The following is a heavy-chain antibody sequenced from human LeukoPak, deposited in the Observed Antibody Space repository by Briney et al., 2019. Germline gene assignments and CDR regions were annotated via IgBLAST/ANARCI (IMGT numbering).Heavy chain of an antibody. CDR2: IWYDGSNK. CDR3: AKGSGDPGYYYYYYMDV. D-gene: IGHD4-17*01. CDR1: GFTFSSYA. J-gene: IGHJ6*03. Sequence: PGGSLRLSCAASGFTFSSYAMSWVRQAPGKGLEWVAVIWYDGSNKYYADSVKGRFTISRDNSKNTPYLQMNSLRAEDTAVYYCAKGSGDPGYYYYYYMDVWGKGTTVTVSS. V-gene: IGHV3-33*06.